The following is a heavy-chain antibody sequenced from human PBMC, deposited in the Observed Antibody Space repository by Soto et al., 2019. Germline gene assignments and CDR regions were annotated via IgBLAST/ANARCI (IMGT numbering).Heavy chain of an antibody. D-gene: IGHD1-1*01. CDR1: GGSISSYY. Sequence: SETLSLTCTVSGGSISSYYWSWIRQPPGKGLEWIGYIYYSGSTNYNPSLKSRVTISVDTSKNQFSLKLSSVTAADTAVYYCARYRRGVDGKYFQHWGQGTLVTVSS. J-gene: IGHJ1*01. V-gene: IGHV4-59*08. CDR2: IYYSGST. CDR3: ARYRRGVDGKYFQH.